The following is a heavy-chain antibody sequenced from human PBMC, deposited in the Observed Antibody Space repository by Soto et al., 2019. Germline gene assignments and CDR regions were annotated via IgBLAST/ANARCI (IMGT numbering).Heavy chain of an antibody. D-gene: IGHD3-10*01. J-gene: IGHJ5*02. CDR1: GGSISSGGYY. CDR3: ASDQYHHGSGNLDR. Sequence: SETLSLTCTVSGGSISSGGYYWSWIRQHPGKGLEWIGYIYYSGSTYYNPSLKSRVTISVDTSKNQFSLKLSSVTAADTAVYYPASDQYHHGSGNLDRWGQGTLVTVSS. V-gene: IGHV4-31*03. CDR2: IYYSGST.